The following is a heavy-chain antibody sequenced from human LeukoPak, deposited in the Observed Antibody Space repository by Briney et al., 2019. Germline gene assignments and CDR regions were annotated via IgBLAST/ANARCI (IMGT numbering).Heavy chain of an antibody. CDR2: IYYSGST. CDR1: GGSISSYY. CDR3: ARVKAWFDP. Sequence: SETLSLTCTVSGGSISSYYWSWIRQPPGKGLEWIGYIYYSGSTNYNPSLKSRVTISVDTSKNQFSLKRSSVTAADTAVYYCARVKAWFDPWGQGTLVTVSS. J-gene: IGHJ5*02. V-gene: IGHV4-59*08.